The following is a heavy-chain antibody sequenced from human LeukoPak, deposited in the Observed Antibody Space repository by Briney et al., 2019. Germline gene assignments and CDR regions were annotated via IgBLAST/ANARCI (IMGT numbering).Heavy chain of an antibody. CDR3: ARVSSSTWYEINYFDY. V-gene: IGHV4-34*01. CDR2: INHSGSI. Sequence: SETLSLTCAVYGGSFSGYYWSRIRQPPGKGLEWIGEINHSGSINYNPSLKSRVTISVDTSKNQFSLKMRSVTAADTAVYYCARVSSSTWYEINYFDYWGQGTLVTVSS. D-gene: IGHD6-13*01. J-gene: IGHJ4*02. CDR1: GGSFSGYY.